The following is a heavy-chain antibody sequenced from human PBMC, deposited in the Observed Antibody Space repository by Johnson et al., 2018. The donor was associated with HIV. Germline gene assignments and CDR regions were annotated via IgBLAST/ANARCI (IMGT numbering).Heavy chain of an antibody. CDR3: ARESGGSHYVYAFDI. V-gene: IGHV3-53*01. CDR2: IYSGGNT. D-gene: IGHD2-15*01. Sequence: VQLVESGGGLIQPGGSLRLSCAASGFIVSVNYMSWVRQAPGKGLECVSVIYSGGNTYYADSVKGRFTVSRDSSNNTLYLQMNSLRAEDTAVYYCARESGGSHYVYAFDIWGQVTMVTVSS. J-gene: IGHJ3*02. CDR1: GFIVSVNY.